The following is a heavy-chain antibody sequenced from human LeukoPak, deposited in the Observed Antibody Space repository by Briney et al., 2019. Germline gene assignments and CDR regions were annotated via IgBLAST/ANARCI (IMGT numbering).Heavy chain of an antibody. CDR2: IYSEWRST. Sequence: GGSLRLSCAASGFTFSSYWMHWVRQAPGKGLVWVSRIYSEWRSTNCADSVKGGFTISRDNAKNTLYLQMNSLRAEDTAVYYCATFTERENYHYTANLWGQGTLVIVS. V-gene: IGHV3-74*01. J-gene: IGHJ4*02. CDR3: ATFTERENYHYTANL. CDR1: GFTFSSYW. D-gene: IGHD3-16*02.